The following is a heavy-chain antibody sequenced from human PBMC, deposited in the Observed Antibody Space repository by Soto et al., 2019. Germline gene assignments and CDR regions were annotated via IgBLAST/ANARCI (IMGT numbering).Heavy chain of an antibody. V-gene: IGHV3-21*01. Sequence: PGGSLRLSCAASGFLFSTYNMNWVRQAPGKGLEWVSSISSSSSYKNYADSVKGRFSISRDTAKDSVYLQMNSLRAEDTAVYYCASGNYDYVCESYRYAPNDYWGQGTLVTVSS. J-gene: IGHJ4*01. CDR3: ASGNYDYVCESYRYAPNDY. CDR2: ISSSSSYK. D-gene: IGHD3-16*02. CDR1: GFLFSTYN.